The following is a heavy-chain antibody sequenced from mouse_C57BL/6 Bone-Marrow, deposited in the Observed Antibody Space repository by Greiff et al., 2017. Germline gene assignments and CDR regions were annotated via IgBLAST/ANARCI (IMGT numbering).Heavy chain of an antibody. CDR2: ISSGSSTI. CDR3: ANYYGSSYDWYFDV. D-gene: IGHD1-1*01. V-gene: IGHV5-17*01. J-gene: IGHJ1*03. CDR1: GFTFSDCG. Sequence: EVQGVESGGGLVKPGGSLKLSCAASGFTFSDCGMHWVRQAPEKGLEWVAYISSGSSTIYYADTVKGRFTISRDNAKNTLFLQMTSLRSEDTAMYYCANYYGSSYDWYFDVWGTGTTVTVSS.